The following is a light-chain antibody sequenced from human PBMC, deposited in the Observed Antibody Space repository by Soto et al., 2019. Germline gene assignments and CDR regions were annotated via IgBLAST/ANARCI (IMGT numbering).Light chain of an antibody. V-gene: IGKV1-39*01. J-gene: IGKJ2*01. Sequence: DIQMTQSPSSLSASVGDTVTITCRASQSISNFLSWLQQKPGKAPELLIYAVSNLQSGVSSRISGGGSGTDFTLTISSLQPEDFATYYCQQTYRMPYNFGQGTK. CDR1: QSISNF. CDR3: QQTYRMPYN. CDR2: AVS.